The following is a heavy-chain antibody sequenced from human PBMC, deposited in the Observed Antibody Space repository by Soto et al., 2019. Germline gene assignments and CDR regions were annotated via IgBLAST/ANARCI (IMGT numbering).Heavy chain of an antibody. J-gene: IGHJ4*02. V-gene: IGHV3-23*01. CDR3: AKDSALRGKDH. Sequence: VQLLESGGGLVQPGGSLRLSCAASGFTFSSYAMTWVRQAPGKGLQWVSAISGSGGRAYYADSVQGRFTISRDNSENTRYLQMNSLRAEDTAVYYCAKDSALRGKDHWGQGTLVTVSS. CDR1: GFTFSSYA. CDR2: ISGSGGRA. D-gene: IGHD3-16*01.